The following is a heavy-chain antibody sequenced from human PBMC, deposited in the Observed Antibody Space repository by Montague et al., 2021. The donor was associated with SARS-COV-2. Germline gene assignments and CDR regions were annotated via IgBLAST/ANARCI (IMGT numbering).Heavy chain of an antibody. V-gene: IGHV4-38-2*02. CDR1: GYSISSGYY. CDR3: ARSQDCSTTSCHFDY. Sequence: SETLSLTCTVSGYSISSGYYWGWIRQPPGKGLEWIGNIYHSGSTYYNPSLKSRVTISVDTSKNQFSLKLSSVTAADTAVYYCARSQDCSTTSCHFDYWGQGTRVTVSS. CDR2: IYHSGST. D-gene: IGHD2-2*01. J-gene: IGHJ4*02.